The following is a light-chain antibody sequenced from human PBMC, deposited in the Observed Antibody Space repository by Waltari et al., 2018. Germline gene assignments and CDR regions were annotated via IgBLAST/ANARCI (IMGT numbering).Light chain of an antibody. CDR3: QQFLNYPYT. CDR2: EAS. Sequence: DIQLTQSPSSLSASVGDRVTITCRASQSIRRWLAWYQHQPGKAPRLLISEASTLESAVPSRFSGSGSESQFTLTISSLQPGDFATYYCQQFLNYPYTFGQGTKVEI. V-gene: IGKV1-5*03. J-gene: IGKJ2*01. CDR1: QSIRRW.